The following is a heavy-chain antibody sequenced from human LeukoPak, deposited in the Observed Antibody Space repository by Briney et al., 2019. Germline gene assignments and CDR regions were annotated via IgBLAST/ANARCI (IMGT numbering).Heavy chain of an antibody. CDR3: GSTIVPGRWYFDQ. Sequence: GGSLRLSCAASGFSFSSYGMTWVRQSPGKGLEWVSSISRDSSYIYYADSVKGRFTISRDNAQNSLYLQLDSPRAEDTAVYYWGSTIVPGRWYFDQWGQGTLVTVSS. CDR1: GFSFSSYG. CDR2: ISRDSSYI. J-gene: IGHJ4*02. V-gene: IGHV3-21*03. D-gene: IGHD1-26*01.